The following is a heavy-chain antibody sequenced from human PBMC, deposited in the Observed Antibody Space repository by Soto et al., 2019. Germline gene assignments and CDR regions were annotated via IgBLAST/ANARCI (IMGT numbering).Heavy chain of an antibody. D-gene: IGHD6-6*01. Sequence: EVQLVESGGGLVQPGGSLRLSCAASGFTFSSYWMSWVRQAPGKGLEWVANIRQDGSEKYYVDSVKGRFTISRDNAKNSLYLQMNSLRAEDTAVYYCARVNPDSSSSDLDYWGQGTLVTVSS. CDR3: ARVNPDSSSSDLDY. CDR2: IRQDGSEK. V-gene: IGHV3-7*03. J-gene: IGHJ4*02. CDR1: GFTFSSYW.